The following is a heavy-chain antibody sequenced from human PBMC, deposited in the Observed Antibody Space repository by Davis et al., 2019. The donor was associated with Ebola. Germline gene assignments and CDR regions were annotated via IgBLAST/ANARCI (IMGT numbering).Heavy chain of an antibody. D-gene: IGHD3-22*01. CDR1: GFTFSSYA. V-gene: IGHV3-7*04. CDR3: ARGGLTMIVVALLDFDY. Sequence: GGSLRLSCAASGFTFSSYAMSWVRQAPGKGPEWVANIKSDESEKFYVDSVKGRFTISRDNVKNSLYLQMNSLRDEDTAVYYCARGGLTMIVVALLDFDYWGQGTLVTVSS. CDR2: IKSDESEK. J-gene: IGHJ4*02.